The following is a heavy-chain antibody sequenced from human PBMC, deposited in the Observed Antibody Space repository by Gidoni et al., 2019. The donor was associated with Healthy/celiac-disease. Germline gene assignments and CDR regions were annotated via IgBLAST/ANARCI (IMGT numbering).Heavy chain of an antibody. CDR2: INHSGST. D-gene: IGHD3-10*01. CDR1: GGSFSGYY. V-gene: IGHV4-34*01. Sequence: QVQIQRWGAGLLKPSETLSRTCAVYGGSFSGYYGSWIRQPPGKGREWIGEINHSGSTNYNPSLKSRVTISVDTSKNQFSLNLRSLPAADPAVYYCARVGRLGAYWGQGTLVTVSS. CDR3: ARVGRLGAY. J-gene: IGHJ4*02.